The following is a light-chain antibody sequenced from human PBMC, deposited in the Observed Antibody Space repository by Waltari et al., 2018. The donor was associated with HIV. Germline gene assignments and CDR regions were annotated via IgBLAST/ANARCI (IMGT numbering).Light chain of an antibody. CDR2: WAS. Sequence: DIVMTQSPHSLAVSLGESATINCKSSQSILYSSKNENFFAWYQQKPGQTPKLLIYWASTRGSGVPDRFSGSGSGTDFTLTINSLQSEDVAVYFCQQYYSTPPTFGQGTRVEI. CDR3: QQYYSTPPT. CDR1: QSILYSSKNENF. J-gene: IGKJ1*01. V-gene: IGKV4-1*01.